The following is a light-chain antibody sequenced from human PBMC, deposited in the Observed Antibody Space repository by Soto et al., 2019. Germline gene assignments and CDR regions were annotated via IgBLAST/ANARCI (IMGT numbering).Light chain of an antibody. CDR1: SSDVGGYNY. J-gene: IGLJ1*01. V-gene: IGLV2-14*01. CDR3: SSYTSSRAYV. Sequence: QSPLTQPASVSVSPGQSITISCTGTSSDVGGYNYVSWYQQQSGKAPKLMIHEVSNRPSGVSNRFSGSKSGNTASLTISGLQAEDEADYYCSSYTSSRAYVFGIGTKVTVL. CDR2: EVS.